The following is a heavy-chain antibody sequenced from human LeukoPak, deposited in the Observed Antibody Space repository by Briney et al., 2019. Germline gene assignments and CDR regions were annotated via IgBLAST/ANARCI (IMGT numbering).Heavy chain of an antibody. J-gene: IGHJ4*02. CDR2: IYPRDGST. CDR3: ARDQEGFDY. Sequence: ASVKVSCKASGYTFTSNYTHWVRQAPGQGLEWMGLIYPRDGSTSYAQKFQGRVTVTRDTSTSTAHMEPSGLRSEDTAVYYCARDQEGFDYWGQGTLVTVSS. CDR1: GYTFTSNY. V-gene: IGHV1-46*01.